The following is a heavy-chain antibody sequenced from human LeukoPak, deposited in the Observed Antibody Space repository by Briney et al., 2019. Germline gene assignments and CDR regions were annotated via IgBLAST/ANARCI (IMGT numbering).Heavy chain of an antibody. Sequence: SETLSLTCTVSGGSISSHYWSWIRQPPGNGLEWIGYIYYSGSTNYNPSLKSRVTISVDTSKNQFSLKLSSVTAADTAVYYCARVERRDGYNLDYWGQGTLVTVSS. V-gene: IGHV4-59*11. D-gene: IGHD5-24*01. J-gene: IGHJ4*02. CDR3: ARVERRDGYNLDY. CDR1: GGSISSHY. CDR2: IYYSGST.